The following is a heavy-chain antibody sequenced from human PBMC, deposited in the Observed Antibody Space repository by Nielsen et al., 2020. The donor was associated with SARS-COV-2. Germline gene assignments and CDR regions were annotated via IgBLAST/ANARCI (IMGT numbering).Heavy chain of an antibody. V-gene: IGHV3-23*01. CDR1: GFTLWSYT. CDR3: AKDRIPDGLWEIDY. CDR2: ILGSGAAT. J-gene: IGHJ4*02. Sequence: GESPKISCTVSGFTLWSYTISWVRQPPGKGLQWVAGILGSGAATFYADSVKGRFTVSRDNSMNTVYLEMSRLRSEDTALYFCAKDRIPDGLWEIDYWGQGTRVTVSS. D-gene: IGHD1-14*01.